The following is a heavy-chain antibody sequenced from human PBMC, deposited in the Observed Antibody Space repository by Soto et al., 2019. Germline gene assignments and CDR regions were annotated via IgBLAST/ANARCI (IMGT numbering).Heavy chain of an antibody. J-gene: IGHJ6*02. Sequence: QVQLVQSGAEVKKPGASVKVSCKASGYTFTSYGISWVRQAPGQGXXWXXXISAYNGNTNYAQKLQGRVTMTTDTSTSTAYMELRSLRSDDTAVYYCARAGYGDYLLNYYYGMDVWGQGTTVTVSS. CDR1: GYTFTSYG. D-gene: IGHD4-17*01. V-gene: IGHV1-18*01. CDR2: ISAYNGNT. CDR3: ARAGYGDYLLNYYYGMDV.